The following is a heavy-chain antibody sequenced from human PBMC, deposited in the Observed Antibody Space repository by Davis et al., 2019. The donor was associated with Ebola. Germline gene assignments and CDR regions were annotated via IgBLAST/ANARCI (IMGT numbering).Heavy chain of an antibody. CDR1: GGSFSGYY. CDR3: ARAPSVLRFLEWSMDV. Sequence: SETLSLTCAVYGGSFSGYYWSWIRQPPGKGLEWIGEINHSGSTNYNPSLKSRVTISVDKSKNQFSLKLSSVTAADTAVYYCARAPSVLRFLEWSMDVWGKGTTVTVSS. CDR2: INHSGST. J-gene: IGHJ6*04. D-gene: IGHD3-3*01. V-gene: IGHV4-34*01.